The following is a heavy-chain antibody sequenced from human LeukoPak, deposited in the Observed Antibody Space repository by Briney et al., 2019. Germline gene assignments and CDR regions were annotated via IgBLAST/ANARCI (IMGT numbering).Heavy chain of an antibody. CDR1: GYTFTSYG. Sequence: ASVKVSCKASGYTFTSYGISWVRQAPGQGLEWMGWISAYNGSTNYAQKLQGRVTMTTDTSTSTAYMELRSLRSDDTAVYYCARDGEEEVVVVPAAMPFDYWGQGTLVTVSS. J-gene: IGHJ4*02. V-gene: IGHV1-18*01. CDR2: ISAYNGST. CDR3: ARDGEEEVVVVPAAMPFDY. D-gene: IGHD2-2*01.